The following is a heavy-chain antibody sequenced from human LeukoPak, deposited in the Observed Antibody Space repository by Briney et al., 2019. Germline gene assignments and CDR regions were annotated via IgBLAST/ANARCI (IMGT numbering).Heavy chain of an antibody. D-gene: IGHD1-7*01. J-gene: IGHJ4*02. CDR3: ARDHWNYHAFDY. Sequence: GGSLRLSCAVSGFTFSDHYMHWLRQAPGKGLEWVSVLYTGGSTYYADSGKGRFTISRDNSKNTLYLQMNSLRVEDTAVYYCARDHWNYHAFDYWGQGTLVTVSS. CDR1: GFTFSDHY. CDR2: LYTGGST. V-gene: IGHV3-53*01.